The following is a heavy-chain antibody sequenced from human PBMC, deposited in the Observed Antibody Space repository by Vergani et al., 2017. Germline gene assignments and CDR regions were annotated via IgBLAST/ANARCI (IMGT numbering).Heavy chain of an antibody. CDR1: GGTFSSYA. CDR2: IIPIFGTA. D-gene: IGHD3-22*01. J-gene: IGHJ6*02. Sequence: QVQLVQSGAEVKKPGSSVKVSCKASGGTFSSYAISWVRQAPGQGLEWMGRIIPIFGTANYAQKVQGRVTITADESTSTAYMELSSLRSEDTAVYYCAREPYDSSGYSPPNYYYGMDVWGQGTTVTVSS. CDR3: AREPYDSSGYSPPNYYYGMDV. V-gene: IGHV1-69*13.